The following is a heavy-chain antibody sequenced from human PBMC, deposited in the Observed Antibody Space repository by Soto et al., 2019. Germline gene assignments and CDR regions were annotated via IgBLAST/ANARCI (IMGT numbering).Heavy chain of an antibody. V-gene: IGHV4-39*01. Sequence: ASETLSLTCTVSGGSISSSSYYWGWIRQPPGKGLEWIGSIYYSGSTYYNPSLKSRVTISVDTSKNQFSLKLSSVTAADTAVDYCARRGSGSYSDYWGQGTLVTVSS. J-gene: IGHJ4*02. D-gene: IGHD3-10*01. CDR1: GGSISSSSYY. CDR2: IYYSGST. CDR3: ARRGSGSYSDY.